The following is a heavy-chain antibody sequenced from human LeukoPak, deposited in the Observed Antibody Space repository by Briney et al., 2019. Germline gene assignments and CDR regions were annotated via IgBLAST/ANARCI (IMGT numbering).Heavy chain of an antibody. D-gene: IGHD3-3*01. V-gene: IGHV4-34*01. J-gene: IGHJ4*02. Sequence: PSETLSLTCAVYGGSISGYYWSWIRQPPGRGLEWIGEGNDSESTNYTPSLKSRVTISLDTSKNQFSLRLRSVTAADTAVYYCARGKDDYDFWSGYPHWGQGTLVTVSS. CDR3: ARGKDDYDFWSGYPH. CDR1: GGSISGYY. CDR2: GNDSEST.